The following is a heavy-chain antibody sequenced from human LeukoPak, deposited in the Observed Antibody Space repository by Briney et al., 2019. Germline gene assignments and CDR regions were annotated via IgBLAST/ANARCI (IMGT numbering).Heavy chain of an antibody. D-gene: IGHD3-22*01. CDR2: MYYSGST. CDR3: ARPYYYDSRIDP. J-gene: IGHJ5*02. Sequence: SQTLSLTCTVSGGSISSGDYYWSWVRQPPGKGLEWIAYMYYSGSTYYNPSLKSRVTMSADTSKNQLSLKLSSVTVADTAVYYCARPYYYDSRIDPWGQGILVTVSS. CDR1: GGSISSGDYY. V-gene: IGHV4-30-4*01.